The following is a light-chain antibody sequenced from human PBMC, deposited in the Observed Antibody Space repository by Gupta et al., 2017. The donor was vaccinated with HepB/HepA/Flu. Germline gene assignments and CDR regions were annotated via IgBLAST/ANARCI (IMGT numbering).Light chain of an antibody. V-gene: IGKV1-5*03. CDR1: QSISSW. J-gene: IGKJ1*01. Sequence: IQMTQSPSTLSASVGDRVTITCRASQSISSWLAWYQQKPGKAPKLLIYKASSLESGVPSRFSGSGSGTEFTLTISSLQPDDFATYYCQQYKRYPWTFGQGTKVEIK. CDR2: KAS. CDR3: QQYKRYPWT.